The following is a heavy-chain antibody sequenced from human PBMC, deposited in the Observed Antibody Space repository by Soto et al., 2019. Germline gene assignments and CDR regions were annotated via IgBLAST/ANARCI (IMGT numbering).Heavy chain of an antibody. CDR2: INSDGSST. CDR3: ARETASSGYAYWCDP. Sequence: GSLRLSCAASGFTFSSYWMHCVRQAPGKGLVGVSRINSDGSSTSYADSVKGRFTISRDNAKNTVYLQMNSLRAEDTAVYYCARETASSGYAYWCDPWGQGTLVTVSS. CDR1: GFTFSSYW. D-gene: IGHD2-21*02. V-gene: IGHV3-74*01. J-gene: IGHJ5*02.